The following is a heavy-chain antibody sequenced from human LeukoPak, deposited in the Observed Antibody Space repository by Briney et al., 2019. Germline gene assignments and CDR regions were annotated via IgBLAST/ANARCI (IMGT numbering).Heavy chain of an antibody. CDR1: GGSISSYY. D-gene: IGHD3-22*01. CDR2: IYYSGST. J-gene: IGHJ4*02. V-gene: IGHV4-59*01. Sequence: PSETLSLTCTVSGGSISSYYWSWIRQPPGKGLEWIGYIYYSGSTNYNPSLKSRVTISVDTSKNQFSLKLSSATAADTAVYYCAALKGYYDSSGYYRYYFDYWGQGTLVTVSS. CDR3: AALKGYYDSSGYYRYYFDY.